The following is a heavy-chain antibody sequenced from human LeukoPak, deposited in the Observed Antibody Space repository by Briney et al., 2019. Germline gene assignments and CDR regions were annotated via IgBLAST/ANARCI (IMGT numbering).Heavy chain of an antibody. J-gene: IGHJ4*02. Sequence: SETLSLTRPGSGGPLSGYHYTLIRQPPGKDPEWIGYVYYSGSTNYNPSLKSRVTISLDTSMKQFSLNLRSVTAADAAVYFCVYGPNHFYFDHWGQGTLVTVSS. D-gene: IGHD3-16*01. V-gene: IGHV4-59*01. CDR2: VYYSGST. CDR1: GGPLSGYH. CDR3: VYGPNHFYFDH.